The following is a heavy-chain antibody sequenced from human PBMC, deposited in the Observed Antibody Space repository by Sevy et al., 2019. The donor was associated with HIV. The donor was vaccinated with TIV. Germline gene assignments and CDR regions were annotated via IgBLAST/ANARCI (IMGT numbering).Heavy chain of an antibody. J-gene: IGHJ4*02. D-gene: IGHD5-18*01. CDR1: GFTVNSNY. CDR3: ARGKSGYGYALNY. CDR2: IHSDDTT. V-gene: IGHV3-66*01. Sequence: GGSLRLSCAASGFTVNSNYMTRVRQAPGKGLEGVSVIHSDDTTYHADSVKDRLTISRDNFKNTLYLHMSSLRAEDTAVYYCARGKSGYGYALNYWGQGTLVTVSS.